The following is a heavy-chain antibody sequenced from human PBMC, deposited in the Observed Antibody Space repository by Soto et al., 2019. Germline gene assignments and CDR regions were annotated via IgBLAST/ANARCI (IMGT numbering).Heavy chain of an antibody. J-gene: IGHJ4*02. CDR1: GYTFTSYY. CDR3: ASRAGSGRHLDY. CDR2: INPSGGST. V-gene: IGHV1-46*03. D-gene: IGHD3-10*01. Sequence: QVQLVQSGAEVKKPGASVKVSCKASGYTFTSYYMHWVRQAPGQGLEWMGIINPSGGSTSYAQKCQCXLXXXRXPSTSTVYMELSSLISADTAVQYCASRAGSGRHLDYWGQGTLVAVSS.